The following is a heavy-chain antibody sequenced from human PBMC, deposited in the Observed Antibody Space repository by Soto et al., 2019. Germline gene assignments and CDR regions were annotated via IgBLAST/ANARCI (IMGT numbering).Heavy chain of an antibody. CDR2: IIPIFGTA. Sequence: SVKVSCKASGVTFSSYSINWVRQAPGQGLEWMGEIIPIFGTANYAQKFQGRVTITADESTSTAYMELSSLRSEDTAVYYCARDGGRHSGGIDYWGQGTLVTVS. CDR1: GVTFSSYS. J-gene: IGHJ4*02. CDR3: ARDGGRHSGGIDY. V-gene: IGHV1-69*13. D-gene: IGHD1-26*01.